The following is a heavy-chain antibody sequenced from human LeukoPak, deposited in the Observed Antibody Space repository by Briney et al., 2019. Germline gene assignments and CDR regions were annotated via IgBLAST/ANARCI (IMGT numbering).Heavy chain of an antibody. Sequence: PSETLSLTCTVSGGSISSYYWSWIRQPAGKGLEWIGRIYTSGSTNYNPSLKSRVTMSVDTSKNQFSLKLSSVTAADTAVYYCARDYYDFWSGYAYYFDYWGQGTLVTVSS. CDR1: GGSISSYY. CDR3: ARDYYDFWSGYAYYFDY. CDR2: IYTSGST. J-gene: IGHJ4*02. V-gene: IGHV4-4*07. D-gene: IGHD3-3*01.